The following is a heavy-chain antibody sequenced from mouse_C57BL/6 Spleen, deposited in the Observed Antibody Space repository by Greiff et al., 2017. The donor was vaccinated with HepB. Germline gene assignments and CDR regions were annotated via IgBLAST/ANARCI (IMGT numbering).Heavy chain of an antibody. CDR2: FYPGSGSI. Sequence: VKLMESGAELVKPGASVKLSCKASGYTFTEYTIHWVKQRSGQGLEWIGWFYPGSGSIKYNEKFKDKATLTADKSSSTVYMELSRLTSEDSAVYFCARDAHYYGSRYFDVWGTGTTVTVSS. CDR3: ARDAHYYGSRYFDV. V-gene: IGHV1-62-2*01. CDR1: GYTFTEYT. J-gene: IGHJ1*03. D-gene: IGHD1-1*01.